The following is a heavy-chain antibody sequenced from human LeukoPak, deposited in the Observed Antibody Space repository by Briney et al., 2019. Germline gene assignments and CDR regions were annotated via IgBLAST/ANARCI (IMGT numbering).Heavy chain of an antibody. CDR1: GDSVSSNTAA. D-gene: IGHD6-19*01. CDR2: TYYRSKWYN. V-gene: IGHV6-1*01. CDR3: ARENSRGRFDY. Sequence: SQTLSLTCGISGDSVSSNTAAWNWIRQSASRGLEWLGRTYYRSKWYNNYAVSVKGRITINSDSSKNQVSLQLNSVGPEDTAMYYCARENSRGRFDYWGQGTLVTVSS. J-gene: IGHJ4*02.